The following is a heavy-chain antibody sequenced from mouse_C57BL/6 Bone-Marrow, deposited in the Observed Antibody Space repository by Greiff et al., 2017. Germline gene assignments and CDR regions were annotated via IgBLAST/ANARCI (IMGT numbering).Heavy chain of an antibody. V-gene: IGHV1-59*01. J-gene: IGHJ3*01. CDR2: IDPSDSYT. D-gene: IGHD2-5*01. CDR3: ARGYYSNPFAY. Sequence: VQLQQPGAELVRPGTSVKLSCKASGYTFTSYWMHWVKQRPGQGLEWIGVIDPSDSYTNYNQKFKGKATLTVDTSSSTAYMQLSSLTSEDSAVXYCARGYYSNPFAYWGQGTLVTVSA. CDR1: GYTFTSYW.